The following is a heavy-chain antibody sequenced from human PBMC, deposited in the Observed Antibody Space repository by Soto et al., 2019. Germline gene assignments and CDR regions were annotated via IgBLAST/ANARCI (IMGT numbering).Heavy chain of an antibody. CDR1: GGSISSYY. J-gene: IGHJ4*02. CDR2: IYYSGST. V-gene: IGHV4-59*08. Sequence: ASETLSLTCTVSGGSISSYYWSWIRQPPGKGLEWIGYIYYSGSTNYNPFLKSRVTISVDTSKNQFSLKLSSVTAADTAVYYCARHGGAIRDGSGYYYQFDYWGQGTLVTVSS. CDR3: ARHGGAIRDGSGYYYQFDY. D-gene: IGHD3-22*01.